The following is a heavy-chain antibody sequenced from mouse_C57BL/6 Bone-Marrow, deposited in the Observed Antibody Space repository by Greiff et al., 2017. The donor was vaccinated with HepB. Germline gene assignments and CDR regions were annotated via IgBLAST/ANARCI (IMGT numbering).Heavy chain of an antibody. Sequence: VQLQQSGPELLKPGASVKIPCKASGYTFTDYNMDWVKQSHGKSLEWIGDINPNNGGTIYNQKFKGKATLTVDKSSSTAYMELRSLTSEDTAVYYCARSLLPYFDVWGTGTTVTVSS. CDR3: ARSLLPYFDV. J-gene: IGHJ1*03. V-gene: IGHV1-18*01. CDR1: GYTFTDYN. CDR2: INPNNGGT.